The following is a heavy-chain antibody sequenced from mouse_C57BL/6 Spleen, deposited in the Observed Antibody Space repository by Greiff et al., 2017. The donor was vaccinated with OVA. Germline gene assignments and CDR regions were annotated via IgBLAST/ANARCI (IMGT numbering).Heavy chain of an antibody. V-gene: IGHV1-18*01. CDR3: ARRDNLFITTVENYTMDY. J-gene: IGHJ4*01. CDR1: GYTFTDYN. Sequence: EVQLQQSGPELVKPGASVKIPCKASGYTFTDYNMDWVKQSHGKSLEWIGDINPNNGGTIYNQKFKGKATLTVDKSSSTAYMELRSLTSEDTAVYYCARRDNLFITTVENYTMDYWGQGTSVTVSS. CDR2: INPNNGGT. D-gene: IGHD1-1*01.